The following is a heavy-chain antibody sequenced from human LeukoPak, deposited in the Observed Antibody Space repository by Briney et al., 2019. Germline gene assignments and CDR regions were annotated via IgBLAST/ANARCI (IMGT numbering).Heavy chain of an antibody. Sequence: PSETLSLTCTVSGGSISSNNHYWGWIRQPPGKGLEWIGNIYYSGSTYYNPSLKSRVTISVDTSKNHFSLKLSSVTAADTAMYYCARQMGYSSGWYEADYWGQGTLVTVSS. J-gene: IGHJ4*02. CDR2: IYYSGST. CDR1: GGSISSNNHY. V-gene: IGHV4-39*07. CDR3: ARQMGYSSGWYEADY. D-gene: IGHD6-19*01.